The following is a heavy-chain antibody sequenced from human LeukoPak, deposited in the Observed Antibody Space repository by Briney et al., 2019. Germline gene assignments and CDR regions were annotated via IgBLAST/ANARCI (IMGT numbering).Heavy chain of an antibody. CDR1: GGSIRSYY. V-gene: IGHV4-59*08. J-gene: IGHJ3*02. CDR3: ARPLSISGYYYDAFDI. Sequence: SETLSLTCSVSGGSIRSYYWSWIRQPPGKGLEWIGYIYYSGSTNYNPSLKSRVTISVDTSKNQFSLKLSSVTAADTAVYYCARPLSISGYYYDAFDIWGQGTMVTVSS. CDR2: IYYSGST. D-gene: IGHD3-22*01.